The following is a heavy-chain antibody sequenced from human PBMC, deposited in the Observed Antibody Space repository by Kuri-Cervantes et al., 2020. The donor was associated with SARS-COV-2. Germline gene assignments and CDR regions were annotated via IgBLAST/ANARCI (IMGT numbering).Heavy chain of an antibody. CDR1: GYTFTSYY. J-gene: IGHJ3*02. D-gene: IGHD2-15*01. V-gene: IGHV1-46*01. CDR3: AAAYCSGGSCYSGLVVAFDI. Sequence: ASVKVSCKASGYTFTSYYMHWVRQAPGQGLEWLGIINPSGGSTSYAQKFQGRVTITADKSTSTAYMELSSLRSEDTAVYYCAAAYCSGGSCYSGLVVAFDIWGQGTMVTVSS. CDR2: INPSGGST.